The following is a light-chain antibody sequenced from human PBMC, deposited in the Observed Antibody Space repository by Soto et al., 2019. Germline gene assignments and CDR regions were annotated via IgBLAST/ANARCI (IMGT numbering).Light chain of an antibody. CDR3: LQNHNYPRT. V-gene: IGKV1-6*01. Sequence: AIQMTLSPSSLSASVGDRVTITCRASQDISDDVGWYQQTPGKAPKLLISGASRLQSGVPSRFSGSGSGAAFTLTITSLRPEDSATYYCLQNHNYPRTFGQGTK. J-gene: IGKJ1*01. CDR2: GAS. CDR1: QDISDD.